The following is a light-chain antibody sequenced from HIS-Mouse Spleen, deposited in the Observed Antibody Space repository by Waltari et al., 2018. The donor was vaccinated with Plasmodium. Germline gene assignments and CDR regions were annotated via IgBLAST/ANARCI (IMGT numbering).Light chain of an antibody. Sequence: AIRMTPSQSSLSASTGDRVTITCRASQGISSYLAWYQQKPGKAPKLLIYAASTLQSGVPSRFSGSGSGTDFTLTISCLQSEDFATYYCQQYYSYLLTFGGGTKVEIK. V-gene: IGKV1-8*01. CDR3: QQYYSYLLT. CDR2: AAS. J-gene: IGKJ4*01. CDR1: QGISSY.